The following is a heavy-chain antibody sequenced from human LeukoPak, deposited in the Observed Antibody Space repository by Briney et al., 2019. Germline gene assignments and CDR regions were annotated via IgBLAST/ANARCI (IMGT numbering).Heavy chain of an antibody. CDR2: MSYDGTNK. V-gene: IGHV3-30-3*01. CDR3: ARGEQWLDSYFEY. D-gene: IGHD6-19*01. Sequence: PGGSLRLSCAASGFTFSTYPIHWVRQAPGKGLEWVAVMSYDGTNKYYADSVKGRFTISRDNSKNTLILQMNSLGAEDTAVYYCARGEQWLDSYFEYWGQGTLVTVSS. J-gene: IGHJ4*02. CDR1: GFTFSTYP.